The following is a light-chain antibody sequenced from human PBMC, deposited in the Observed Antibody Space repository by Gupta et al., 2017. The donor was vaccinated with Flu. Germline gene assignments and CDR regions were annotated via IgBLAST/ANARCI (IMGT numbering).Light chain of an antibody. Sequence: SPGQRASITCSGGILGNKYVCGEKQGPGQSPVLVIYKDDKRPAGIPERCSGSSTGNTATLTISGTQARDEADYYCQACDGTTVVFGGGTKVTVL. CDR1: ILGNKY. CDR3: QACDGTTVV. CDR2: KDD. V-gene: IGLV3-1*01. J-gene: IGLJ2*01.